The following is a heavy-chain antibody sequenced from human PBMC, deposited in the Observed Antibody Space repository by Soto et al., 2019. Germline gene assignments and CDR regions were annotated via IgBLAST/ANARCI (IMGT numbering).Heavy chain of an antibody. D-gene: IGHD6-13*01. V-gene: IGHV4-34*01. CDR3: ARWYLQYSSSWFDP. J-gene: IGHJ5*02. CDR1: GGSFSGYY. CDR2: INHSGST. Sequence: QVQLQQWGAGLLKPSETLSLTCAVYGGSFSGYYWSWIRQPPGKGLEWIGEINHSGSTNYNPSLKSRVTISVDTSKNQFSLKLSSVTAAVTAVYYCARWYLQYSSSWFDPWGQGTLVTVSS.